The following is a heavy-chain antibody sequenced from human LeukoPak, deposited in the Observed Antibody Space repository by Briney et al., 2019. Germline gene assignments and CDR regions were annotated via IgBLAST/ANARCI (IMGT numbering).Heavy chain of an antibody. CDR2: ISPTGSTT. CDR1: GFNFASNW. D-gene: IGHD6-13*01. V-gene: IGHV3-74*01. CDR3: ARGPSSNWSGLDF. Sequence: GGSLRLSCAASGFNFASNWMHWARQLPGKGLVWVSRISPTGSTTSYADSVKGRFTVSRDNAKNTLYLQVNNLRAEDTAVYYCARGPSSNWSGLDFWGQGTLLTVSS. J-gene: IGHJ4*02.